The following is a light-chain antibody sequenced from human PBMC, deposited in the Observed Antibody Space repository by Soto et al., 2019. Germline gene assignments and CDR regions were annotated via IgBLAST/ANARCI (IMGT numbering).Light chain of an antibody. CDR1: SGHSSYA. CDR2: LNSDGSH. J-gene: IGLJ2*01. V-gene: IGLV4-69*01. Sequence: QPVLTQSPSASASLGASVNLTCILSSGHSSYAIAWHQQQPEKGPRYLMNLNSDGSHRKGDGIPDRFSGSSSGTERYLTIARHPSEDEADYYCQTWDTGIHVVFGGGTKLTVL. CDR3: QTWDTGIHVV.